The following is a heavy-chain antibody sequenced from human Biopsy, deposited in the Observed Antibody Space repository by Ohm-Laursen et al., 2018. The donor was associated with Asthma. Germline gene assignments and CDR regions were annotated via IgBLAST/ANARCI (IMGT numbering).Heavy chain of an antibody. CDR1: GYSLTDLS. Sequence: ASVTVSCKISGYSLTDLSMHWVRQAPGQGLEWMGGHDHEEGGTVNARRFQGRVTMTEDTSTDTAYMELSSLSSDDTAVYCCASDFPKDYVRYNFQFWGQGTLVTVSS. CDR3: ASDFPKDYVRYNFQF. CDR2: HDHEEGGT. J-gene: IGHJ4*02. D-gene: IGHD4-17*01. V-gene: IGHV1-24*01.